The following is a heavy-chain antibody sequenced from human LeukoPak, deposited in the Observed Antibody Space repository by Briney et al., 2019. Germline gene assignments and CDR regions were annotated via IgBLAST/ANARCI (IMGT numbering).Heavy chain of an antibody. CDR2: INHSGSN. CDR1: AGSFGGFC. CDR3: ARGQFHPHEELVPDTAMVSGSYFDY. V-gene: IGHV4-34*01. Sequence: SETLSLTCAVYAGSFGGFCWSWIRQPAKEALEWIGEINHSGSNNYNTSLKSRVTLSVDTSKTQFSLKLSSVTAADTAVYDCARGQFHPHEELVPDTAMVSGSYFDYWGQGTLVTVSS. J-gene: IGHJ4*02. D-gene: IGHD5-18*01.